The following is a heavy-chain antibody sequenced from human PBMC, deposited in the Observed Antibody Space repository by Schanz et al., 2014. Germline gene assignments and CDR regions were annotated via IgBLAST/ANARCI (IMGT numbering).Heavy chain of an antibody. CDR2: MYINSGST. CDR1: GFTVNTNY. Sequence: EVQLVESGGGLIQPGGSLRLSCAVSGFTVNTNYMSWVRQAPGKGLEWISSMYINSGSTQYADSVKGRFIISRDSSKXXLFLQMNSLRAEXXXXXFCARDGGRDGYPFSXXFWGQGTLVTVSS. J-gene: IGHJ1*01. V-gene: IGHV3-53*01. D-gene: IGHD5-12*01. CDR3: ARDGGRDGYPFSXXF.